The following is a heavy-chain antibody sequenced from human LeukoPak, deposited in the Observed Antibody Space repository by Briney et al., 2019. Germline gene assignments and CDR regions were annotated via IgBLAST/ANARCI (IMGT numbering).Heavy chain of an antibody. Sequence: SETLSLTCTVSGGSISSYYWSWIRQPAGKGLEWIGRIYTSGSTNYNPSLKSRVTMSVDTSKNQFSLKLSSVTAADTAVYYYAGELVGATGAAFDIWGQGTMVTVSS. CDR1: GGSISSYY. J-gene: IGHJ3*02. V-gene: IGHV4-4*07. D-gene: IGHD1-26*01. CDR3: AGELVGATGAAFDI. CDR2: IYTSGST.